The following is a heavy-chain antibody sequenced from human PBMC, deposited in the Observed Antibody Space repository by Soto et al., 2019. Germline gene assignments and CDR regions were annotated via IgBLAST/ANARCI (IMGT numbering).Heavy chain of an antibody. J-gene: IGHJ4*02. D-gene: IGHD4-17*01. CDR1: GYTLTELS. CDR2: FDPEDGET. CDR3: ATDLARAKDYGGNSGY. V-gene: IGHV1-24*01. Sequence: PEASVKVSCKVSGYTLTELSMHWVRQAPGKGLEWMGGFDPEDGETIYAQKFQGRVTMTEDTSTDTAYMELSSLRSEDTAVYYCATDLARAKDYGGNSGYWGQGTLVTVSS.